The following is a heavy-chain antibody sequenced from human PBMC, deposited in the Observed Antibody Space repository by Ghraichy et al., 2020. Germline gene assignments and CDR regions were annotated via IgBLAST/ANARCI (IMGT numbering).Heavy chain of an antibody. CDR2: IDSRTGDI. V-gene: IGHV1-2*06. CDR3: ARDPFLRGDL. Sequence: GESLNISCKASGYPFTAYFMYWVRQAPGQGLECMGRIDSRTGDIDYAQKFQDRITLTRDTSISTAYMELSRLTSDDTAVYYCARDPFLRGDLWGQGTLVTVSS. J-gene: IGHJ4*02. CDR1: GYPFTAYF. D-gene: IGHD3-10*01.